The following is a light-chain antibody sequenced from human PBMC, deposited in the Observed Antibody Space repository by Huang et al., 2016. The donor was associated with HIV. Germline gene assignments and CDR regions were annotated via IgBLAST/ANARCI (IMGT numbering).Light chain of an antibody. J-gene: IGKJ4*01. CDR3: QQRAGWPLT. Sequence: EIVLTQSPATLSLSPWERATLSCRSSQHIRGSLAWYQQKPGQSPRLLIYDASIRATGIPVRFSGSGSGTDFTFSISSLEPEDFAFYYCQQRAGWPLTFGGGTKVEIK. V-gene: IGKV3-11*01. CDR2: DAS. CDR1: QHIRGS.